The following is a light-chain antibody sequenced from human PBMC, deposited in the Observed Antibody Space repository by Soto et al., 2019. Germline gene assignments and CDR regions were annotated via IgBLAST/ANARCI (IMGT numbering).Light chain of an antibody. CDR1: QSVSSSY. Sequence: ELMLTQSPVTLHLSKGERATLSCRASQSVSSSYLAWYQQKPGQAPRLLIYIASTRAAGIPARFSGSGSGTEFTLTISSLQSEDSAIYYCQQYNDWPPFTFGGGTNVDIK. CDR2: IAS. CDR3: QQYNDWPPFT. V-gene: IGKV3-15*01. J-gene: IGKJ4*01.